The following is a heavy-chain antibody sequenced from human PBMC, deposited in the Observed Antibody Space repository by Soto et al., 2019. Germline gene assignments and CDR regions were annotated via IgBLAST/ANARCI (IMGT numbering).Heavy chain of an antibody. J-gene: IGHJ6*03. V-gene: IGHV1-2*04. Sequence: ASVKVSCKASGYTFIVYYIHWVRHAPGQGLEWMGWINPNSGDTNYAQKFQGWVTMTRDTSIGTAYMELSRLRSDDTAVYYCARAFLPPPNHYYMDVWGKGTTVTVS. CDR3: ARAFLPPPNHYYMDV. CDR1: GYTFIVYY. CDR2: INPNSGDT.